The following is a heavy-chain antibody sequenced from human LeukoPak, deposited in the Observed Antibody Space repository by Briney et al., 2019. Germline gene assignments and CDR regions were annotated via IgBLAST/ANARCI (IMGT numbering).Heavy chain of an antibody. CDR2: IRNKANSYTT. CDR1: GFTFSDHF. D-gene: IGHD2-21*02. V-gene: IGHV3-72*01. J-gene: IGHJ4*02. CDR3: TRSGIKVTPYFLDY. Sequence: GGSLRLSCAASGFTFSDHFMDWVRQAPGKGLEWVGRIRNKANSYTTEYAASVKGRFTISRDESKNSLYLQMTSLKTEDTAIYYCTRSGIKVTPYFLDYWGQGALVTVSS.